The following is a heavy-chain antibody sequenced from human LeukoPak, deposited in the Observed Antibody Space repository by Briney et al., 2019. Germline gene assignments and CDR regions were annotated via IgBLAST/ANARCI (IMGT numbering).Heavy chain of an antibody. D-gene: IGHD5-12*01. J-gene: IGHJ4*02. CDR1: GYTFTSYG. CDR3: ARDHQVPAYIVATMGDFDY. V-gene: IGHV1-18*01. CDR2: ISAYNGNT. Sequence: ASVKVSCKASGYTFTSYGISWVRQAPGQGLEWMGWISAYNGNTNYAQKLQGRVTMTTDTPTSTAYMELRSLRSDDTAVYYCARDHQVPAYIVATMGDFDYWGQGTLVTVSS.